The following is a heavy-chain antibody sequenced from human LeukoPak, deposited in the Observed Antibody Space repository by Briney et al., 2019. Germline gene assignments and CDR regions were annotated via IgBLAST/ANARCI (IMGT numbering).Heavy chain of an antibody. V-gene: IGHV3-21*01. CDR2: ISSSSSYI. CDR1: GFTFSSYS. D-gene: IGHD3-22*01. CDR3: ARGESYYYDSSGYDY. J-gene: IGHJ4*02. Sequence: TGGSLSLSCAASGFTFSSYSMNWVRQAPGKGLEWVSSISSSSSYIYYADSVKGRFTISRDNAKNSLYLQMNSLRAEDTAVYYCARGESYYYDSSGYDYWGQGTLVTVSS.